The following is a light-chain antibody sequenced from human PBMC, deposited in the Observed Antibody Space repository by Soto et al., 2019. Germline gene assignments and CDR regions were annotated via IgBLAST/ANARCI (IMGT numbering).Light chain of an antibody. CDR2: GAS. J-gene: IGKJ1*01. CDR1: QSVSSSY. Sequence: EIVLTQSPGTLSLSLGERGTLSCRASQSVSSSYLAWYQQKPGQAPRLLIYGASSRATGIPDRFSGSGSGTDFTLTISRLEPEDFAVYYCQQYGSSPSWTFGQGTKVDIK. V-gene: IGKV3-20*01. CDR3: QQYGSSPSWT.